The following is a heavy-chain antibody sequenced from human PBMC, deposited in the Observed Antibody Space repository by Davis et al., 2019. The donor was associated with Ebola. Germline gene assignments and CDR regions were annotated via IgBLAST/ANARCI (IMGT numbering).Heavy chain of an antibody. J-gene: IGHJ3*02. CDR1: GFTLSNYA. CDR2: ISYDGSNE. CDR3: AKDTSNIWFDI. V-gene: IGHV3-30-3*01. D-gene: IGHD1-26*01. Sequence: GGSLRLSCAASGFTLSNYAMHWVRQAPGKGLEWVAVISYDGSNEYYADSVKGRFIISRDNSKNTLYLQMNGLRVDDTAIYYCAKDTSNIWFDIWGQGTTVSVSS.